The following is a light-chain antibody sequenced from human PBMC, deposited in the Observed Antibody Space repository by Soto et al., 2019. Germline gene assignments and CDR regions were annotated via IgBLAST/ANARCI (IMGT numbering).Light chain of an antibody. V-gene: IGKV3-15*01. Sequence: EIVLTQSPCTLSVSPGEGATLFCRASQSVRTKLAWYQQRAGQAPRLLMYGASTRATGIPNRFSGSGSGTAFTRTNSSLQSEDFAVYYCQQYNSWPPITFRQGTRLEI. CDR2: GAS. CDR3: QQYNSWPPIT. J-gene: IGKJ5*01. CDR1: QSVRTK.